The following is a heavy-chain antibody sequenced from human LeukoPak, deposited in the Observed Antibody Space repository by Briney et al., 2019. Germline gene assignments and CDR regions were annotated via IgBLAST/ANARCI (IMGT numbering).Heavy chain of an antibody. D-gene: IGHD1-1*01. CDR3: ANQRLERRNY. Sequence: GGSLRISCAASGFTFISYAMSWVRQAPGKGLEWVSAISGSGGSTYYADSVKGRFTISRDNSKNTLYLQMNSLRPEDTAVYYCANQRLERRNYWGQGTLVTVSS. J-gene: IGHJ4*02. V-gene: IGHV3-23*01. CDR1: GFTFISYA. CDR2: ISGSGGST.